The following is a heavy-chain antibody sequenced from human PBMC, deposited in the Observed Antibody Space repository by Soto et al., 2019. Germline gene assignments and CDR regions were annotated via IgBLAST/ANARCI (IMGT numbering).Heavy chain of an antibody. J-gene: IGHJ4*02. V-gene: IGHV4-59*02. Sequence: SETLSLTCTVPGGSVSSYSWTWVRQPPGKGLEWIGYVYYSGSTHYNPSLKSRVTISLDTSKNQFSLKLTSVTAADTAMYFCASSPPAMVAPNIWGQGTLVTVSS. CDR2: VYYSGST. CDR3: ASSPPAMVAPNI. CDR1: GGSVSSYS. D-gene: IGHD5-18*01.